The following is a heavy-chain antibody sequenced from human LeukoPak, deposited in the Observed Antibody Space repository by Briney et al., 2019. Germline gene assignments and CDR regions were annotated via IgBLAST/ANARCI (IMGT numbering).Heavy chain of an antibody. D-gene: IGHD6-13*01. V-gene: IGHV4-4*07. CDR3: ASSPPSLVRDWYFDL. J-gene: IGHJ2*01. CDR2: IYTSGST. Sequence: SEILSLTCTVSGGSISSYYWSWIRQPAGKGLEWIGRIYTSGSTNYNPSLKSRVTMSVDTSKNQFSLKLSSVTAADTAVYYCASSPPSLVRDWYFDLWGRGTLVTVSS. CDR1: GGSISSYY.